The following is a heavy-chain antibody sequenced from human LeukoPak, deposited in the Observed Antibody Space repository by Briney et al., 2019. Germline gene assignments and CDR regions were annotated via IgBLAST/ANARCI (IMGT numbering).Heavy chain of an antibody. CDR1: GGSISSSSYY. Sequence: SETLSLTCTVSGGSISSSSYYWGWIRQPPGKGLEWIGSIYYSGSTYYNPSLKSRVTISVDTSKNQFSLKLSSVTAADTAVYYCARPGAPGRKFYGSGSYYNVAYYYYGMDVWGQGTTVTVSS. J-gene: IGHJ6*02. CDR2: IYYSGST. D-gene: IGHD3-10*01. V-gene: IGHV4-39*01. CDR3: ARPGAPGRKFYGSGSYYNVAYYYYGMDV.